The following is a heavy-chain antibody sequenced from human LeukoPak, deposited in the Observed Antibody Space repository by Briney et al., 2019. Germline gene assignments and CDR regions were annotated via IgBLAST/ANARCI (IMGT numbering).Heavy chain of an antibody. Sequence: QPGRSLRLSCAASGFTFSSYAMSWVRQAPGKGLEWVSAISGSGGGTYYADSVKGRFTISRNNSKNTLYLQMNSLRAEDTAVYYCAKAGGSYDYCGQGTLVTVSS. V-gene: IGHV3-23*01. D-gene: IGHD1-26*01. CDR3: AKAGGSYDY. CDR2: ISGSGGGT. CDR1: GFTFSSYA. J-gene: IGHJ4*02.